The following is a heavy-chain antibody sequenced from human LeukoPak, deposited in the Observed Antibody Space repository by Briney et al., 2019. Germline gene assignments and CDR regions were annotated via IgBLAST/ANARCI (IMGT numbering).Heavy chain of an antibody. Sequence: GGSLRLSCAASGFTFSEYYMSWIRQAPGKRLEWVSYISSSGSTIYYADSVKDRFTISRDNAKNSLYLQMNSLRAEDTAVYYCARWASGYSYGSDYWGQGTLSPSPQ. D-gene: IGHD5-18*01. J-gene: IGHJ4*02. CDR1: GFTFSEYY. CDR2: ISSSGSTI. CDR3: ARWASGYSYGSDY. V-gene: IGHV3-11*04.